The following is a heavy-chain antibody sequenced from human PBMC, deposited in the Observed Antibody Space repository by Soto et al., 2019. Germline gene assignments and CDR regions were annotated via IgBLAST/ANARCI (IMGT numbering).Heavy chain of an antibody. D-gene: IGHD6-13*01. V-gene: IGHV3-74*01. CDR3: ARGDIAAETFFYYYGMDL. CDR2: INGDATST. CDR1: GFTLNNYW. J-gene: IGHJ6*02. Sequence: QLVESGGGLVQPGGSLRLSCAASGFTLNNYWMHRVRQAPGMGLVWVSRINGDATSTSYADSVKGRFTISRDNARNTLYLQMNSLRAEDTALYYCARGDIAAETFFYYYGMDLWGQGTTVTVS.